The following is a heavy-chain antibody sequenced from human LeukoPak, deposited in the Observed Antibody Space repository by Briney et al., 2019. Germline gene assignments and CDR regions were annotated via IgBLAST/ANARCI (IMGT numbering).Heavy chain of an antibody. V-gene: IGHV4-59*12. CDR3: ARVVLGFSSGWLRGVPNYFDY. Sequence: SETLSLTCNVSGGSIRGYYWSWIRQSPEKGLEWIGYIYSSGGTNYNPSLKSRVTMSVDTSKNQFSLKLSSVTAADTAVYFCARVVLGFSSGWLRGVPNYFDYWGQGTLVTVSS. D-gene: IGHD6-19*01. CDR1: GGSIRGYY. J-gene: IGHJ4*02. CDR2: IYSSGGT.